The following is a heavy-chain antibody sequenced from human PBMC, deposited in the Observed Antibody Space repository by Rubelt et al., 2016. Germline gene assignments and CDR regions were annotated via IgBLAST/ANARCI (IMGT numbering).Heavy chain of an antibody. V-gene: IGHV1-3*01. CDR2: INAGNGNT. CDR3: ARYYYDSSGYVYFDY. CDR1: GYTFTSYA. J-gene: IGHJ4*02. D-gene: IGHD3-22*01. Sequence: QVQLVQSGAEVKKPGASVKVSCKASGYTFTSYAMHWVRQAPGQRLEWMGWINAGNGNTKYSQKFQGRGTITRDTSASTAYMGLSSLRSEDTAVYYCARYYYDSSGYVYFDYWGQGTLVTVSS.